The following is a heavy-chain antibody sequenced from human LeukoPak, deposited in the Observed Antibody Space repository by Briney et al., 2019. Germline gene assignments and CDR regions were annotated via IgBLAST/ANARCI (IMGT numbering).Heavy chain of an antibody. CDR3: ARGYYDFWSGRRNFDY. J-gene: IGHJ4*02. CDR1: GFSLRTARMG. Sequence: GPTLVNPTETLTLTCTVSGFSLRTARMGVSWIRQPPGKALEWPAHIFSNDEKSYTTSLKSRLTSSTDTSTSQVVLTMTNMDPVDTATYSCARGYYDFWSGRRNFDYWGQRTLVTVSS. D-gene: IGHD3-3*01. V-gene: IGHV2-26*01. CDR2: IFSNDEK.